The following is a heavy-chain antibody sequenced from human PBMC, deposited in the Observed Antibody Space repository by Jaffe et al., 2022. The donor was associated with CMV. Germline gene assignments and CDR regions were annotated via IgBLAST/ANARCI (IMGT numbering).Heavy chain of an antibody. CDR3: ARGPAYYYDSSGKTRRGIDY. CDR1: GGSFSGYY. V-gene: IGHV4-34*01. Sequence: QVQLQQWGAGLLKPSETLSLTCAVYGGSFSGYYWSWIRQPPGKGLEWIGEINHSGSTNYNPSLKSRVTISVDTSKNQFSLKLSSVTAADTAVYYCARGPAYYYDSSGKTRRGIDYWGQGTLVTVSS. D-gene: IGHD3-22*01. J-gene: IGHJ4*02. CDR2: INHSGST.